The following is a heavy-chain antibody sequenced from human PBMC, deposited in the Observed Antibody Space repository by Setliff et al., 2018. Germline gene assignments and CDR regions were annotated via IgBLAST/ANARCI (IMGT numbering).Heavy chain of an antibody. J-gene: IGHJ3*01. D-gene: IGHD6-25*01. CDR1: GFTFRTYS. CDR2: ISPYSDYI. V-gene: IGHV3-21*06. CDR3: ARSPANGGHDAFDV. Sequence: PGGSLRLSCAASGFTFRTYSMHWVRQAPGKGLAWVSSISPYSDYIYYADSLKGRFTISRDNAKNSLYLQMNSLGAEDTAVYFCARSPANGGHDAFDVWGQGTMVTVS.